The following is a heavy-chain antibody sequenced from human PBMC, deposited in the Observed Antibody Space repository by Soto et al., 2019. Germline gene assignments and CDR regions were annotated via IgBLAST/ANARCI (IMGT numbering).Heavy chain of an antibody. J-gene: IGHJ4*02. V-gene: IGHV3-30-3*01. D-gene: IGHD3-16*01. CDR1: RFSFSSYA. Sequence: QVQLVESGGGVVQPGRSLRLSCAASRFSFSSYAMHWVRQAPGKGLEWVAVISYDGSNKYYADSVKGRFTVSRDNSKNTLFLPMNSLRPEGTAVYYCSKEGPVGGGPDYWGQGTLVTVSS. CDR2: ISYDGSNK. CDR3: SKEGPVGGGPDY.